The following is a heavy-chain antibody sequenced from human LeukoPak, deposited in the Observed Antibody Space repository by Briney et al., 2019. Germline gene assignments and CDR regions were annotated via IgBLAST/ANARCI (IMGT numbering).Heavy chain of an antibody. V-gene: IGHV3-21*01. CDR3: ARDYDILTGYSHPSDFDY. Sequence: GGSLRLSCAASGFTFSSYGMSWVRQAPGKGLEWVSSISSSSSYIYYADSVKGRFTISRDNAKNSLYLQMNSPRAEDTAVYYCARDYDILTGYSHPSDFDYWGQGTLVTVSS. J-gene: IGHJ4*02. CDR2: ISSSSSYI. CDR1: GFTFSSYG. D-gene: IGHD3-9*01.